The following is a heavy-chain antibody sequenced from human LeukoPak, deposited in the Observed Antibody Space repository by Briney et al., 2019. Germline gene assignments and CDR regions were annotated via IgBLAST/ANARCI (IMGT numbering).Heavy chain of an antibody. J-gene: IGHJ4*02. CDR3: AMFGGDSNLTEY. V-gene: IGHV3-33*01. D-gene: IGHD2-21*01. CDR2: IWYDGTNK. CDR1: GFTFSSYG. Sequence: GRSLRLSCAASGFTFSSYGMHWVRQAPGKGLEWVAVIWYDGTNKYYADSVKGRFTISRDNSKNTLYLQMNSLRAEDTAVYYCAMFGGDSNLTEYWGQGTLVTVSS.